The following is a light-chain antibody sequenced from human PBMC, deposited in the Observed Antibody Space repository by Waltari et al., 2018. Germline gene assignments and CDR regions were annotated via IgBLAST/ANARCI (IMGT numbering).Light chain of an antibody. V-gene: IGLV2-14*03. J-gene: IGLJ1*01. CDR1: SSDAGGYNS. CDR2: DVI. CDR3: SSFTTSSTYV. Sequence: QSALTQPASVSGSPGQSITISCSGSSSDAGGYNSVSWYQQHPDKVPQLLIYDVIYRPSVVSNRFSGSKSGNTASLTISGLQAEDEADYYCSSFTTSSTYVFGTGTRVTVL.